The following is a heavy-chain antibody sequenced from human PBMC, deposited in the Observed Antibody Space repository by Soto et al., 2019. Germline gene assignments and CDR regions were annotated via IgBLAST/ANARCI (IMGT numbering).Heavy chain of an antibody. CDR1: GYTFTSYA. J-gene: IGHJ4*02. CDR2: INAGNGNT. Sequence: ASVKVSCKASGYTFTSYAMHWVRQAPGQRLEWMGWINAGNGNTKYSQKFQGRVTITRDTSASTAYMELSSLRSEDTAVYYCAREVIEYEVTFTKGRYFDYWGQGTLVTV. CDR3: AREVIEYEVTFTKGRYFDY. V-gene: IGHV1-3*01. D-gene: IGHD2-21*01.